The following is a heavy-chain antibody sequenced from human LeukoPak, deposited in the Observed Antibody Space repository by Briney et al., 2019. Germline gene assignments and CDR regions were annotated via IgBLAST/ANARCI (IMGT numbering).Heavy chain of an antibody. D-gene: IGHD7-27*01. J-gene: IGHJ3*02. CDR3: ARPWASDAFDI. Sequence: GASVKVSCKASVYTFTSYYMHWVRQAPGQGLEWMGIINPSGGSTSYAQKFQGRVTMTRDTSTSTVYMELSSLRSEDTAVYYCARPWASDAFDIWGQGTMVTVSS. CDR1: VYTFTSYY. CDR2: INPSGGST. V-gene: IGHV1-46*01.